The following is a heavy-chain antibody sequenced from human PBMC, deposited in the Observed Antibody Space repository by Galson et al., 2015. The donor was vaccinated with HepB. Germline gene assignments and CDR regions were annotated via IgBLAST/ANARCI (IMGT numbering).Heavy chain of an antibody. V-gene: IGHV3-7*03. J-gene: IGHJ4*02. D-gene: IGHD5-18*01. Sequence: SLRLSCAASGFTFRNYWMSWVRQTPGKGLEWVANIKQDGSQKYYVDSVKGRFTISRDNARDSLYLRMNSLRAEDTALYYCVRSSYGYSIGFAVNWGQGTLVTVSS. CDR3: VRSSYGYSIGFAVN. CDR1: GFTFRNYW. CDR2: IKQDGSQK.